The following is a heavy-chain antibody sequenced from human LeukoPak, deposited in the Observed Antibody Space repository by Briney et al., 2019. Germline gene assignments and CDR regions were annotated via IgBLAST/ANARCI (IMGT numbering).Heavy chain of an antibody. D-gene: IGHD6-19*01. CDR2: INPNSGDT. Sequence: ASVKVSCKASGYTFTGYYMHWVRQAPGHGLEWMGWINPNSGDTNYSQKFQGRVSMTRDTSINTAYMELSRLTSDDTAVYYCARDLYSSGWTDAFDIWGQGTMVTVSS. V-gene: IGHV1-2*02. CDR3: ARDLYSSGWTDAFDI. J-gene: IGHJ3*02. CDR1: GYTFTGYY.